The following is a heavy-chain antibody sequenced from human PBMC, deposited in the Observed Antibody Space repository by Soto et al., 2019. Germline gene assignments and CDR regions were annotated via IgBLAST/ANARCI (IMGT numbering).Heavy chain of an antibody. D-gene: IGHD6-13*01. CDR3: ARVRDIAAAGTGYFDY. Sequence: GGSLRLSCAASGFTFSSYWMSWVRQAPGKGLGWVANIKQDGSEKYYVDSVKGRFTISRDNAKNSLYLQMNSLRAEDTAVYYCARVRDIAAAGTGYFDYWGQGTLVTVSS. CDR2: IKQDGSEK. V-gene: IGHV3-7*01. J-gene: IGHJ4*02. CDR1: GFTFSSYW.